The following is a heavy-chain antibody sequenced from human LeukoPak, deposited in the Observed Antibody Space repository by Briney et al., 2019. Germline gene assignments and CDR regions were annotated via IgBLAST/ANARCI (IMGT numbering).Heavy chain of an antibody. CDR3: AGCIAVAGTPYYYYGMDV. Sequence: PSETLSLTCTVSGGSISSGSYYWSWIRQPAGKGLEWIGRIYTSGSTNYNPSLKSRVTISVDTSKNQFSLKLSSVTAADTAVYYCAGCIAVAGTPYYYYGMDVWGQGTTVTVSS. J-gene: IGHJ6*02. V-gene: IGHV4-61*02. D-gene: IGHD6-19*01. CDR1: GGSISSGSYY. CDR2: IYTSGST.